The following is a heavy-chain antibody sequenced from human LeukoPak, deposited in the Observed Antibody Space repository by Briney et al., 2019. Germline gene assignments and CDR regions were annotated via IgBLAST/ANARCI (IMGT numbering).Heavy chain of an antibody. Sequence: GGSLRLSCAASGFTVSSNYMSWVRQAPGKGLEWVAVISYDGSSEYYADSVQGRFTVARDNSKNTMYLQMNSLRAEDTAVYYCAKDFRDGYNHPSYYFDSWGQGTLVTVSS. J-gene: IGHJ4*02. V-gene: IGHV3-30*18. D-gene: IGHD5-24*01. CDR3: AKDFRDGYNHPSYYFDS. CDR1: GFTVSSNY. CDR2: ISYDGSSE.